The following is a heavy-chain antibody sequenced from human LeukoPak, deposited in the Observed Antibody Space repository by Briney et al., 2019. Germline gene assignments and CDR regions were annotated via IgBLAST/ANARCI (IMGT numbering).Heavy chain of an antibody. CDR2: IYSGGST. CDR3: ARGGLGYCSSTSCYAFDP. D-gene: IGHD2-2*01. CDR1: GFTVSSNY. V-gene: IGHV3-66*02. Sequence: GGPLRLSCAASGFTVSSNYMSWVRQAPGKGLEWVSVIYSGGSTYYADSVKGRFTISRDNSKNTLYLQMNSLRAEDTAVYYCARGGLGYCSSTSCYAFDPWGQGTLVTVSS. J-gene: IGHJ5*02.